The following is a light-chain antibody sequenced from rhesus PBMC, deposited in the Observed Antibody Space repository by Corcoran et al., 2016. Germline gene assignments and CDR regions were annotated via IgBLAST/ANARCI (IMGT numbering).Light chain of an antibody. CDR2: YAN. CDR1: QGISSY. V-gene: IGKV1-32*03. Sequence: DIQMSQSPSSLSASVGDRVTITCRASQGISSYLEWYQQKPGKAPKVLKYYANHLASGVPSMFSDSGSGTDYTLTISSLPPEDFATYYCQQGYSTPFTFGPGTKLDIK. CDR3: QQGYSTPFT. J-gene: IGKJ3*01.